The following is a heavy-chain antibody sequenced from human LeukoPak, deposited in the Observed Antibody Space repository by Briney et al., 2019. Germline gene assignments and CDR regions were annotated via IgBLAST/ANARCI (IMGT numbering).Heavy chain of an antibody. Sequence: GGSLTLSCAASGFTFSSYGMHWVRQAPGKGLEWVAVIWYDGSNKYYADSVKGRFTISRDNSKNTLYLQMNSLRAEDTAVYYCARDKTYGDYYPYWGQGTLVTVSS. CDR2: IWYDGSNK. CDR1: GFTFSSYG. D-gene: IGHD4-17*01. J-gene: IGHJ4*02. V-gene: IGHV3-33*01. CDR3: ARDKTYGDYYPY.